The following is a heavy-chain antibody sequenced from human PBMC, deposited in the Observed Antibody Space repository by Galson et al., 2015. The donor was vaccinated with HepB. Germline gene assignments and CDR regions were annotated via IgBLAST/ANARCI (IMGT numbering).Heavy chain of an antibody. CDR2: IYPGDSDT. CDR3: ARRPNLYSGYEEAFDY. D-gene: IGHD5-12*01. J-gene: IGHJ4*02. Sequence: QSGAEVKKPGESLKISCKGSGYSFTSYWIGWVRQMPGKGLEWMGIIYPGDSDTRYSPSFQGQVTISADKSISTAYLQWSSLKASDTAMYYCARRPNLYSGYEEAFDYWGQGTLVTVSS. CDR1: GYSFTSYW. V-gene: IGHV5-51*01.